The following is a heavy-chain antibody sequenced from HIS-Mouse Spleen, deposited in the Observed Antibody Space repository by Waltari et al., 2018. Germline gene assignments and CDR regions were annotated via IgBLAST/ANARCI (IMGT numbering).Heavy chain of an antibody. Sequence: QLQLQESGPGLVKPSETLSLTCTVSGGSIRSSTYYCGWIRQPPGQGLEWSGSIYYSGSTYYNPSLKSRVTISVDTSKNQFSLKLSSVTAADTAVYYCAREIPYSSSWYDWYFDLWGRGTLVTVSS. CDR1: GGSIRSSTYY. CDR3: AREIPYSSSWYDWYFDL. J-gene: IGHJ2*01. D-gene: IGHD6-13*01. CDR2: IYYSGST. V-gene: IGHV4-39*07.